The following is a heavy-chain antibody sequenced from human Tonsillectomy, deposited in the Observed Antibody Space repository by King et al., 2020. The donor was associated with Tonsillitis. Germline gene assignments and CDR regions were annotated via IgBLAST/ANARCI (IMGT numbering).Heavy chain of an antibody. J-gene: IGHJ6*02. CDR2: IRYDGSNK. CDR1: GFTFSSYG. CDR3: AKDGLGDATVVTPYGYYYSMDV. D-gene: IGHD4-23*01. Sequence: VQLVESGGGVVQPGGSLRLSCAASGFTFSSYGMHWVRQAPGKGLEWVAFIRYDGSNKYYADSVKGRFTISRDNSKNTLYLQMNSLRAEDTAVYYCAKDGLGDATVVTPYGYYYSMDVWGQGTTVTVSS. V-gene: IGHV3-30*02.